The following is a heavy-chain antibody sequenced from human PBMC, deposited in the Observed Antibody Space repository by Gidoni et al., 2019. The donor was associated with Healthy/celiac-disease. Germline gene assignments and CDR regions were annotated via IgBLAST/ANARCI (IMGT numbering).Heavy chain of an antibody. J-gene: IGHJ4*02. CDR3: ARAKHCSGGSCYLDY. Sequence: QVQLVESGGGVVQPGRSLRLSCAASGFTFSSYGMHWVRQAPGKGLEWVAVIWYDGSNKYYADSVKGRFTISRDNSKNTLYLQMNSLRAEDTAVYYCARAKHCSGGSCYLDYWGQGTLVTVSS. CDR1: GFTFSSYG. CDR2: IWYDGSNK. V-gene: IGHV3-33*01. D-gene: IGHD2-15*01.